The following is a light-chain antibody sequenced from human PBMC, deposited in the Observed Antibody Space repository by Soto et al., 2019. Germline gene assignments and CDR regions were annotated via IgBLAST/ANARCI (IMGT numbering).Light chain of an antibody. CDR2: EVT. CDR3: SSYTSSNTPYV. Sequence: SALTQPASVSGSPGQSITISCTGSSSDVGAYHFVSWYQHHPGKAPKLILYEVTARPSGVSSRFSGSKSGNTASLTISGLQADDEANYYCSSYTSSNTPYVFGTGTKVTV. V-gene: IGLV2-14*01. CDR1: SSDVGAYHF. J-gene: IGLJ1*01.